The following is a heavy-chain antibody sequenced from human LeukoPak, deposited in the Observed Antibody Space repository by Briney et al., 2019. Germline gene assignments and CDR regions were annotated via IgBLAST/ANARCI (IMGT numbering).Heavy chain of an antibody. D-gene: IGHD4-23*01. CDR3: ARDGNGDYYYYGMDV. Sequence: SETLSLTCTVSGGSISSGDYYWSWIRQPPGKGLEWIGYIYYNGSTYYNPSLKSRVTISVDTSKNQFSLKLSSVTAADTAVYYCARDGNGDYYYYGMDVWGQGTTVTVSS. J-gene: IGHJ6*02. CDR2: IYYNGST. CDR1: GGSISSGDYY. V-gene: IGHV4-30-4*01.